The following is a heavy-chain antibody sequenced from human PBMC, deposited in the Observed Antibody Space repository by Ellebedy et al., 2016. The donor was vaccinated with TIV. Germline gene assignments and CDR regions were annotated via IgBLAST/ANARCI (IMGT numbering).Heavy chain of an antibody. J-gene: IGHJ4*02. CDR1: GYSFTSYW. CDR2: IYPSDSYT. V-gene: IGHV5-10-1*01. CDR3: ATQGYGGNPTVDY. Sequence: GESLKISCKGSGYSFTSYWIGWVRQVPGKGLEWMGIIYPSDSYTNYSPSFQGHVTISADKSISTAYLQWSSLKASDTAMYYCATQGYGGNPTVDYWGQGTLVTVSS. D-gene: IGHD4-23*01.